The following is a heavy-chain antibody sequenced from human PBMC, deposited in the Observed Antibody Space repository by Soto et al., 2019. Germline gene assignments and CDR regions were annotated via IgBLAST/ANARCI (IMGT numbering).Heavy chain of an antibody. CDR2: IIPILGIA. D-gene: IGHD2-21*02. J-gene: IGHJ6*02. CDR3: ARGVVVTATPPSYYYYGMDV. CDR1: GGTFSSYT. V-gene: IGHV1-69*02. Sequence: QVQLVQSGAEVKKPGSSVKVSCKASGGTFSSYTISWVRQAPGQGLEWMGRIIPILGIANYAQKFQGRVTIPANKSTSTAYMELSSLRSEDTAVYYSARGVVVTATPPSYYYYGMDVWGQGTTVTVSS.